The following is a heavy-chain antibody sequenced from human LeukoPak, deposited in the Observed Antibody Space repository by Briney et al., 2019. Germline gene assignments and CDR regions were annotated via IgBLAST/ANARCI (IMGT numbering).Heavy chain of an antibody. CDR1: GDSVSSNSVA. V-gene: IGHV6-1*01. J-gene: IGHJ4*02. CDR2: TYYRSEWYH. Sequence: SQTLSLTCAISGDSVSSNSVAWNWIRQSTSRGLEWLGRTYYRSEWYHDYAISLKGRIIIKPDTSKNHFSLQLNSVTPDDTAVYYCARGDPNYFDYWGQGTLVTVSS. CDR3: ARGDPNYFDY.